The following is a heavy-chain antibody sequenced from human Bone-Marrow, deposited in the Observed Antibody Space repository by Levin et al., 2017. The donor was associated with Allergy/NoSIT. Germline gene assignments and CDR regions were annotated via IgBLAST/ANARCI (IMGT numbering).Heavy chain of an antibody. D-gene: IGHD6-19*01. CDR2: MSRSGGNT. CDR3: AIRLQIIEVAGYAYGMDV. J-gene: IGHJ6*02. V-gene: IGHV3-23*01. CDR1: GFTFSTQA. Sequence: GGSLRLSCAASGFTFSTQAMNWVRQAPGKGLEWVSGMSRSGGNTYYADSVKGRFTMSRDNSKNTLYLEANSLRGEDTAVYYCAIRLQIIEVAGYAYGMDVWGQGTTVTVSS.